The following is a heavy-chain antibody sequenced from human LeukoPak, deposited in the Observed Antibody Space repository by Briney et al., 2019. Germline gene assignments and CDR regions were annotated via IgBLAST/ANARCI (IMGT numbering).Heavy chain of an antibody. J-gene: IGHJ4*02. CDR1: GGSISSSNW. V-gene: IGHV4/OR15-8*02. D-gene: IGHD6-19*01. Sequence: SETLSLTCAVSGGSISSSNWWIWLRQPPGKGLEWIGEIYHSGRGNTNYNPSLKSRATISIDNAKNQFSLKLRSVTAAVTAVYFCARDNPRTTTYSSGSSFDFWGQGTLVTVSS. CDR2: IYHSGRGNT. CDR3: ARDNPRTTTYSSGSSFDF.